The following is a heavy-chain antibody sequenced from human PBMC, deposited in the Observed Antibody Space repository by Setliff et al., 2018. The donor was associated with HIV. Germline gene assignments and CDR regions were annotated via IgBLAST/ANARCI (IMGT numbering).Heavy chain of an antibody. V-gene: IGHV5-51*01. D-gene: IGHD2-21*02. CDR3: ARLSVVTATRIYYFDY. CDR2: IYPGDSDT. CDR1: GYSFTNYW. J-gene: IGHJ4*02. Sequence: GESLKISCKGSGYSFTNYWIGWVRQMPGKGLEWMRIIYPGDSDTRYSPSFQGQVTISADKSISTAYLQWSSLKASDTAMYYCARLSVVTATRIYYFDYWGQGTLVTVSS.